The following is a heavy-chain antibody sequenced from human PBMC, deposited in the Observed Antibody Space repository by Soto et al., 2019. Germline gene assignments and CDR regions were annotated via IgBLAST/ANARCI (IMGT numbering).Heavy chain of an antibody. Sequence: SETLSLTCAVYGGSFSGYYWSWIRQPPGKGLEWIGEINHSGSTNYNPSLKSRVTISVDTSKNQFSLKLSSVTAADTAVYYCERLRGSGSYSYYYYMDVWGKGNTVTVSS. CDR3: ERLRGSGSYSYYYYMDV. J-gene: IGHJ6*03. V-gene: IGHV4-34*01. CDR1: GGSFSGYY. CDR2: INHSGST. D-gene: IGHD3-10*01.